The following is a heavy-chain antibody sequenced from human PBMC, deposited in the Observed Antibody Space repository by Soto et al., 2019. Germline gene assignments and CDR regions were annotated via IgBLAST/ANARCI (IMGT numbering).Heavy chain of an antibody. CDR1: GFTFSSYG. CDR3: ASPHMGY. Sequence: QVQLVESGGGVVQAGRSLRLSCAASGFTFSSYGMHWVRQAPGKGLEWVAVISYDGSNKYYADSVKGRFTISRDNSKNTLYLQMNSLRAEDTAVYYCASPHMGYWGQGTLVTVSS. CDR2: ISYDGSNK. J-gene: IGHJ4*02. V-gene: IGHV3-30*03.